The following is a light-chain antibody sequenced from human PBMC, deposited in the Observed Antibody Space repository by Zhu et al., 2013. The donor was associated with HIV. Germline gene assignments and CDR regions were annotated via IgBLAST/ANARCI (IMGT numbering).Light chain of an antibody. Sequence: EIVLTQSPVTLSLSPGERATVSCRASENIRGNLAWYQQKPGQAPRLFIYGASTRATGIPDRFSGSGSGTEFTLTISSLQSEDFAFYYCQQYNNWPITFGQGARLQIK. J-gene: IGKJ5*01. V-gene: IGKV3-15*01. CDR1: ENIRGN. CDR3: QQYNNWPIT. CDR2: GAS.